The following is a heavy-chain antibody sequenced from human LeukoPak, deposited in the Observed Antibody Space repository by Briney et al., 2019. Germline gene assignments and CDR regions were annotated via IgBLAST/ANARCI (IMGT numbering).Heavy chain of an antibody. V-gene: IGHV3-30*02. J-gene: IGHJ4*02. Sequence: GGSLRLSCAASGFTFSSYGMHWVRQAPGKGLEWVAFIRYDGSNKYYADSVKGRFTISRDNSKNTLYLQMNSLRAEDTAVYYCAKDMVRGVIIHHAFDYWGQGTLVTVSS. CDR1: GFTFSSYG. CDR2: IRYDGSNK. CDR3: AKDMVRGVIIHHAFDY. D-gene: IGHD3-10*01.